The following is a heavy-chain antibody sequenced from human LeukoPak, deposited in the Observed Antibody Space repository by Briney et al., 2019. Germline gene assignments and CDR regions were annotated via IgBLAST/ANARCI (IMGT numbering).Heavy chain of an antibody. J-gene: IGHJ3*02. CDR3: ARDQSVRLLQTSSTYFKHVFAI. D-gene: IGHD6-13*01. V-gene: IGHV1-18*01. CDR2: ISAYNGNT. CDR1: GYTFTNYG. Sequence: ASVKVSCKTSGYTFTNYGISWVRQAPRLGLEWMGWISAYNGNTNYAQKVQGRVTMTTDTSTSTAYMELRSLRFDDTAVYYCARDQSVRLLQTSSTYFKHVFAIWGQGSMVTVSS.